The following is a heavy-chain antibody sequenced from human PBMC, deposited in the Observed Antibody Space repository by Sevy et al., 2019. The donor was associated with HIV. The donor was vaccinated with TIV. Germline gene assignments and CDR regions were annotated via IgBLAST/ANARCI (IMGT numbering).Heavy chain of an antibody. CDR3: ARDLPPSATTVAHFDY. V-gene: IGHV3-48*03. Sequence: GGSLILSCAASGFMFSSYEMNWVRQAPGKGLEWILYISSSSSTIYYADSVKGRFTISRDNAKNSLYLQMNSLRTDDTAVYYCARDLPPSATTVAHFDYWGPGTLVTVSS. J-gene: IGHJ4*02. CDR2: ISSSSSTI. D-gene: IGHD4-17*01. CDR1: GFMFSSYE.